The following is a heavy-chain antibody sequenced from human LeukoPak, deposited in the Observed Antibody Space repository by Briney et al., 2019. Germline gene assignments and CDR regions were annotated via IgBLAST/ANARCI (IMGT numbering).Heavy chain of an antibody. Sequence: GESLKISCKGSGYSFTTYWIGWVRQMSGKGLEWMGIIYPGDSDTRYSPSFQGQVTISADKSISTAYLQWSSLKASDTAMYYCTLIAAADYFDYWGQGTLVTVSS. CDR1: GYSFTTYW. D-gene: IGHD6-13*01. J-gene: IGHJ4*02. V-gene: IGHV5-51*01. CDR3: TLIAAADYFDY. CDR2: IYPGDSDT.